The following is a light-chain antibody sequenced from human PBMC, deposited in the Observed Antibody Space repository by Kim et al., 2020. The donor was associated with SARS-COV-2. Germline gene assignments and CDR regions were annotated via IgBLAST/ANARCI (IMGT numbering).Light chain of an antibody. Sequence: AYTGDRVTITCRASQGISSYLAWYQQKPGKDPKLLIYAASTLQSGVPSRCSGSGSGTDFTLTISRLQSEDFATYYCKQYYSYPRTFGQGTKGDIK. J-gene: IGKJ1*01. CDR3: KQYYSYPRT. CDR1: QGISSY. V-gene: IGKV1-8*01. CDR2: AAS.